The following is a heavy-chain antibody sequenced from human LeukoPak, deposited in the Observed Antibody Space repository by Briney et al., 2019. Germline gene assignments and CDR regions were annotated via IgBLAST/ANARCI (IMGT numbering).Heavy chain of an antibody. CDR2: INPNSGGT. CDR1: GGTFSSYA. Sequence: ASVKVSCKASGGTFSSYAISWVRQAPGQGLEWMGWINPNSGGTSYAQKFQGKVTMTRDTSISTAYMELSRLRSDDTAVYYCARESSGFDYWGQGTLVTVSS. V-gene: IGHV1-2*02. D-gene: IGHD3-22*01. J-gene: IGHJ4*02. CDR3: ARESSGFDY.